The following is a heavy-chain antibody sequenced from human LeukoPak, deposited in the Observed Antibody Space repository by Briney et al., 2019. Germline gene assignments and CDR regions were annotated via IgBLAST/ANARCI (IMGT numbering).Heavy chain of an antibody. Sequence: PSETLSLTCTVSGGSISSYYWSWIRQPPGKGLEWIGYIYYSGSTNYNPSLKSRVTISVDTSKNQFSLKLSSVTAADTAVYYCARFRHWERFTWVLDAFDIWGQGTMVTVSS. J-gene: IGHJ3*02. D-gene: IGHD1-1*01. CDR1: GGSISSYY. CDR3: ARFRHWERFTWVLDAFDI. V-gene: IGHV4-59*01. CDR2: IYYSGST.